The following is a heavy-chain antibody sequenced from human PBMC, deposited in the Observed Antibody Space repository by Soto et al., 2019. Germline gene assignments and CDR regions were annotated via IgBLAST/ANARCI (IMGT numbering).Heavy chain of an antibody. CDR1: GFSLITSGAG. CDR3: AHRLGKYGFWNGGYFDY. V-gene: IGHV2-5*02. J-gene: IGHJ4*02. Sequence: QITMEESGPTLVKPTQTLTLTCTFSGFSLITSGAGVGWIRQPPGKAPEWLAVIYWDDDKRYNPSLKARLVIMKDTSKNQVFLTMTNMVPVDTGTYYCAHRLGKYGFWNGGYFDYWGQGTLVTVSS. D-gene: IGHD3-3*01. CDR2: IYWDDDK.